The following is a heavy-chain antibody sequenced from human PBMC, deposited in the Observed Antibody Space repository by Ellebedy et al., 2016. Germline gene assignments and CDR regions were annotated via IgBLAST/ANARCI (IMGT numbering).Heavy chain of an antibody. Sequence: GGSLRLSCAASANSFSDDAMHWVRQAPGKGLEWVAVISFDGSSKHYGDSVRGRFTISRDNSKKMVYLQMNSLRPEDTAVYYCATNVSGGRTAFDIWGQGTMVTVSS. V-gene: IGHV3-30*08. D-gene: IGHD3-10*01. CDR1: ANSFSDDA. CDR3: ATNVSGGRTAFDI. CDR2: ISFDGSSK. J-gene: IGHJ3*02.